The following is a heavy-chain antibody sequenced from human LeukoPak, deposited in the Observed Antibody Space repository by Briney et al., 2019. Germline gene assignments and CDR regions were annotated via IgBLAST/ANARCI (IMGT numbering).Heavy chain of an antibody. CDR2: ISWDGGST. V-gene: IGHV3-43D*03. D-gene: IGHD2-15*01. CDR1: GFTFDDYA. Sequence: GGSLRLSCAASGFTFDDYAMHWVRQAPGKGLEWLSLISWDGGSTYYADSVKGRFTISRDNSKNSLYLQMNSLRAEDIALYYCAKDSCSGGSCYVFDPWGQGTLVTVSS. J-gene: IGHJ5*02. CDR3: AKDSCSGGSCYVFDP.